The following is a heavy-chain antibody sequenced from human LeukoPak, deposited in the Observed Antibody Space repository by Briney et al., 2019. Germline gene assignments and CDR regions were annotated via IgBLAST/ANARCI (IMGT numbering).Heavy chain of an antibody. D-gene: IGHD6-19*01. CDR2: INHSGST. Sequence: SETLSLTCAVYGGSFSGYYWSWTRQPPGKGLEWIGEINHSGSTNYNPSLKSRVTISVDTSKNQFSLKLSSVTAADTAVYYCARHKYSSGWPPEGAFDIWGQGTMVTVSS. CDR1: GGSFSGYY. CDR3: ARHKYSSGWPPEGAFDI. V-gene: IGHV4-34*01. J-gene: IGHJ3*02.